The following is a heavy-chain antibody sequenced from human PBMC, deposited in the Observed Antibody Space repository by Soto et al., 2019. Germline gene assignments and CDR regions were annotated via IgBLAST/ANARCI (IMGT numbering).Heavy chain of an antibody. Sequence: GGSLRLSCAASGFTFSSYAMSWVRQAPGKGLEWVSASSGSGGSTYYAESVKGRFTSSRDNPKNTLYLQMNSLRAADTAVYYCLRFLLPSHNMDVWRQGTTVTVSS. V-gene: IGHV3-23*01. J-gene: IGHJ6*02. CDR2: SSGSGGST. CDR1: GFTFSSYA. D-gene: IGHD3-3*01. CDR3: LRFLLPSHNMDV.